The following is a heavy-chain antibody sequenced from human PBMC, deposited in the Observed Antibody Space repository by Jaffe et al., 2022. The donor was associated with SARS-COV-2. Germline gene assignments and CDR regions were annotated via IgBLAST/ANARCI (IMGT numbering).Heavy chain of an antibody. CDR2: ITWNSEYI. D-gene: IGHD1-1*01. V-gene: IGHV3-9*01. CDR1: GFTFGDYA. J-gene: IGHJ3*01. Sequence: EVQLVESGGGLVQAGRSLRLSCAASGFTFGDYAMNWVRQAPGKGLEWVSGITWNSEYIGYADSVKGRFTISRDNAKNSLYLQMNSLRPEDTALYYCAKGQLERRNGHAFHFWGQGTMVTVSS. CDR3: AKGQLERRNGHAFHF.